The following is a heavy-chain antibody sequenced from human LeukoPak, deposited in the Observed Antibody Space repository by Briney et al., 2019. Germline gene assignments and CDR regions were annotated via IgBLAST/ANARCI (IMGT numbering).Heavy chain of an antibody. CDR1: GGTFSSYA. CDR2: IIPIFGTV. D-gene: IGHD3-10*01. J-gene: IGHJ4*02. V-gene: IGHV1-69*13. CDR3: ARDLGFGEPSPFDY. Sequence: GASVKVSCKASGGTFSSYAISWVRQAPGQGLEWMGGIIPIFGTVNYAQKFQGRVTITADESTSTAYMELSSLRSEDTAVYYCARDLGFGEPSPFDYWGQGTLVTVSS.